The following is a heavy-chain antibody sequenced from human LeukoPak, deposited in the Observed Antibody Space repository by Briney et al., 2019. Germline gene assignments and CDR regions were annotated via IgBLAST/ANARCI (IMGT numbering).Heavy chain of an antibody. J-gene: IGHJ4*02. D-gene: IGHD3-10*02. CDR1: GYTFTGYY. V-gene: IGHV1-2*02. CDR2: INPNSGGT. CDR3: ARFHGNMFSFGY. Sequence: ASVKVSCKASGYTFTGYYMHWVRQAPGQGLEWMGWINPNSGGTNYAQKFQGRVTMTRDTSISTAYMELSRLRSDDTAVYYCARFHGNMFSFGYWGQGTLVTVSS.